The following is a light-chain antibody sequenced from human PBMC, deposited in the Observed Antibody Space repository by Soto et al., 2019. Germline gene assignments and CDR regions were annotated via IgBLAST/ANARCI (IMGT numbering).Light chain of an antibody. CDR2: EVT. Sequence: QSVLTQPPSVSGSPGQSVAISCTGTSSDLGNYNRVSWYQQPPGTAPKLIIYEVTTRPSGVPDRFSGSKSGDTASLTISGLQAEDEADYFCCSYTTSGTYVFGTGTKLTVL. V-gene: IGLV2-18*02. J-gene: IGLJ1*01. CDR1: SSDLGNYNR. CDR3: CSYTTSGTYV.